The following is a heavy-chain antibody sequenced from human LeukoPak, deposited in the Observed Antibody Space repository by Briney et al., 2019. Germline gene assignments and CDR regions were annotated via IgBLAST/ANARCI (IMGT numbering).Heavy chain of an antibody. V-gene: IGHV3-7*01. D-gene: IGHD6-6*01. CDR3: ARVASYAFDI. CDR1: GFTFSSYW. Sequence: GGSPRLSCAASGFTFSSYWMSWVRQAPGKGLEWVANIKQDGSERYYVDSLKGQFTISRDNAKNSLYLQMNSLRAEDTAVYYCARVASYAFDIWGQGTMVTVSS. J-gene: IGHJ3*02. CDR2: IKQDGSER.